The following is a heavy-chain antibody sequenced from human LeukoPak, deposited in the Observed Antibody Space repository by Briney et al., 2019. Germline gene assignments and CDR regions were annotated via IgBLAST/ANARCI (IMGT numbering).Heavy chain of an antibody. J-gene: IGHJ5*02. Sequence: PGGSLRLSCAASGFRFSTYWMSWVRQAPGKGLEWVANIKQDGSEKYYVDSVKGRFTVSRDNAKNSLYSEMNSLRAEDTAVYYCARRGYFEFWSGYFQRLEGWFDPWGQGTLVTVSS. D-gene: IGHD3-3*01. V-gene: IGHV3-7*01. CDR1: GFRFSTYW. CDR3: ARRGYFEFWSGYFQRLEGWFDP. CDR2: IKQDGSEK.